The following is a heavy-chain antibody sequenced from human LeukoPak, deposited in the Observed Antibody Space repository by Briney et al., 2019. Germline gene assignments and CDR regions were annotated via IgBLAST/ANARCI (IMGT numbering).Heavy chain of an antibody. J-gene: IGHJ4*02. D-gene: IGHD6-6*01. V-gene: IGHV1-3*01. CDR1: GYTFTSYA. Sequence: GASVKVSCKASGYTFTSYAMHWVRQAPGQRLEWMGWINAGNGNTKYSQKFQGRVTITRDTSASTAYMELSSLRSEDTAVYYCARVFSSSFGYYFDYWGQGTLVTVSS. CDR3: ARVFSSSFGYYFDY. CDR2: INAGNGNT.